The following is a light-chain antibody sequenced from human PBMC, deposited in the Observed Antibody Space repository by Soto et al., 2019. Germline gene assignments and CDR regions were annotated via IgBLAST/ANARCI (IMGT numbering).Light chain of an antibody. CDR2: NVS. Sequence: QSALTQPASVSGSPGQSITISCTGTSSDVGGYNHISWYQQHPGKVPQLLIYNVSHRPSGVSNRFSGSKSGNTASLTISGLQAEDEADYHCSSYTTGSPYVVFGGGTKETVL. J-gene: IGLJ2*01. V-gene: IGLV2-14*01. CDR3: SSYTTGSPYVV. CDR1: SSDVGGYNH.